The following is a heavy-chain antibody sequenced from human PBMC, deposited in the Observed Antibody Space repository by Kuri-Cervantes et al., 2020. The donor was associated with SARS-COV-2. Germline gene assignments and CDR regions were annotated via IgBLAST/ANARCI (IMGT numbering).Heavy chain of an antibody. CDR3: AREWATIFGVVYDY. D-gene: IGHD3-3*01. CDR2: ISYDGSNK. V-gene: IGHV3-30-3*01. J-gene: IGHJ4*02. Sequence: GGSLRLSCAASGFTFSSYAMHWVRQAPGKGLEWEAVISYDGSNKYYADSVKGRFTISRDNSKNTLYLQMNSLRAEDTAVYYCAREWATIFGVVYDYWGQGTLVTVSS. CDR1: GFTFSSYA.